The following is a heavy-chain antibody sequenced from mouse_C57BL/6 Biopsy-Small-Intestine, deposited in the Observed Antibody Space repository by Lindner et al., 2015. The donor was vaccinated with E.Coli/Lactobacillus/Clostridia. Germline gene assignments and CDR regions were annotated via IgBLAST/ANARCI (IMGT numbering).Heavy chain of an antibody. Sequence: VQLQESGPGLVAPSQSLSITCTVSGFSLSSYGVHWVRQPPGKGLEWLGVIWGDGSTNYHSALISRLSISKDNSKSQVFSKLNSLQTVDTATYYCVYGRHYFDYWGQGTTLTVSS. CDR2: IWGDGST. CDR3: VYGRHYFDY. J-gene: IGHJ2*01. CDR1: GFSLSSYG. V-gene: IGHV2-3*01. D-gene: IGHD1-1*01.